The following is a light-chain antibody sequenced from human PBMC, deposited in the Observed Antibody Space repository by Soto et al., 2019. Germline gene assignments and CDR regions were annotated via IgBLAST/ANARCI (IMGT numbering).Light chain of an antibody. CDR1: SSDVGGYNY. Sequence: VLTQPPSASGSPGQSVTISCTGTSSDVGGYNYVSWYQQHPGKAPKLMIYEVSKRPSGVPDRFSGSKSGNTASLTVSGLQAEDEADYYCSSYAGSNNFVVFGGGTKVTVL. J-gene: IGLJ2*01. V-gene: IGLV2-8*01. CDR2: EVS. CDR3: SSYAGSNNFVV.